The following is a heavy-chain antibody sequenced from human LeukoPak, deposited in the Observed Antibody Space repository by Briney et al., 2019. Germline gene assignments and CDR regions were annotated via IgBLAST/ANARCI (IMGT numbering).Heavy chain of an antibody. CDR1: GFTFSSYA. D-gene: IGHD6-13*01. Sequence: GGSLRLSCAASGFTFSSYAMHWVRQAPGKGLEWVAVISYDGSNKYYADSVKGRFTISRDNSKNTLYLQMNSLRAEDTAVYYCASDLIAAAGTRTLGAFDIWGQGTMVTVSS. CDR3: ASDLIAAAGTRTLGAFDI. V-gene: IGHV3-30-3*01. CDR2: ISYDGSNK. J-gene: IGHJ3*02.